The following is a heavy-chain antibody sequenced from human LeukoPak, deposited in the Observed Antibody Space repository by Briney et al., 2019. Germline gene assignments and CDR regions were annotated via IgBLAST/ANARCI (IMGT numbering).Heavy chain of an antibody. D-gene: IGHD2-2*01. Sequence: SVKVSCNASGGTFGNYAISWVRQAPGQGPEWMGRIIPIVGRTNFAQKFQGRITFTADKSTSTAFLELRSLRSDDTAMYYCAGEGGSRLPAVTSYWGQGTLVTVSS. J-gene: IGHJ4*02. CDR1: GGTFGNYA. CDR3: AGEGGSRLPAVTSY. CDR2: IIPIVGRT. V-gene: IGHV1-69*04.